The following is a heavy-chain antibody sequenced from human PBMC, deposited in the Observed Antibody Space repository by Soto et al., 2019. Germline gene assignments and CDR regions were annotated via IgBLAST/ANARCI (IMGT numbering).Heavy chain of an antibody. CDR1: GFTFSSYG. D-gene: IGHD6-19*01. Sequence: PGGSLRLSCAASGFTFSSYGMHWVRQAPGKGLEWVAVIWYDGSNKYYADSVKGRFTISRDNSKNTLYLQMNSLRAEDTAVYYCARDYYFESSGWYEYWGQGTLVTVSS. V-gene: IGHV3-33*01. J-gene: IGHJ4*02. CDR3: ARDYYFESSGWYEY. CDR2: IWYDGSNK.